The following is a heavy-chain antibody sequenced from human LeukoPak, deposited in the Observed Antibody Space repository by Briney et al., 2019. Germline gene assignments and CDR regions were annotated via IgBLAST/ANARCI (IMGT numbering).Heavy chain of an antibody. J-gene: IGHJ4*02. CDR2: IYYTGNT. CDR1: GGSISSYY. Sequence: SETLSLTCTVSGGSISSYYWTWIRQPPGKGLEWIGYIYYTGNTNYNPSLKSRVTISVDTSKNQFSLKLSPVTAADTAVYYCARASYSSGWLPFDYWGQGTLVTVSS. D-gene: IGHD6-19*01. CDR3: ARASYSSGWLPFDY. V-gene: IGHV4-59*01.